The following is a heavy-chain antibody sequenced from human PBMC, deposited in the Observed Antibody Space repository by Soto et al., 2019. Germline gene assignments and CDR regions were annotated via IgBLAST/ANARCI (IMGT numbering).Heavy chain of an antibody. CDR1: GGSISSYY. D-gene: IGHD3-22*01. Sequence: PSETLSLTCTVSGGSISSYYWSWIRQPPGKGLEWIGYIHYSGSTDYDPSLKSRVTISVDPSKNQFSLKLSSVTAADTAVYYCARATYYYDSSGYSDRVLDYWGQGTLVTVSS. CDR2: IHYSGST. CDR3: ARATYYYDSSGYSDRVLDY. J-gene: IGHJ4*02. V-gene: IGHV4-59*08.